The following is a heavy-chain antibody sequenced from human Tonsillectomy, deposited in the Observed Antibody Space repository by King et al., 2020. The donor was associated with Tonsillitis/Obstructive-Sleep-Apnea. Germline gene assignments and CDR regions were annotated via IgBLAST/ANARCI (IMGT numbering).Heavy chain of an antibody. Sequence: QLVQSGAEVKKPGASVKVSCKASGYTFTSYYMHWVRQAPGQGLEWMGIINPSGDSTSYAQKFQGRVTMTRDTSTSTVYMELSSLRFEDTAVYYCGLSSNYWVGAIGYWGQGPLVTVSS. CDR1: GYTFTSYY. D-gene: IGHD3-22*01. J-gene: IGHJ4*02. CDR3: GLSSNYWVGAIGY. CDR2: INPSGDST. V-gene: IGHV1-46*01.